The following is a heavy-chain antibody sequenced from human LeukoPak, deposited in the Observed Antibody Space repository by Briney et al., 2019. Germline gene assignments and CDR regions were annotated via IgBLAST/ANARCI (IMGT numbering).Heavy chain of an antibody. V-gene: IGHV1-18*01. Sequence: ASVKVSCKASGYTFTSYGISWVRQAPGQGLEWMGWISAYNGNTNYAQKLQGRVTMTTDTSTSTAYMELRSLRSDDTAVYYCAREIDYDFWSGSDYWGQGTLVIVSS. CDR2: ISAYNGNT. CDR3: AREIDYDFWSGSDY. D-gene: IGHD3-3*01. J-gene: IGHJ4*02. CDR1: GYTFTSYG.